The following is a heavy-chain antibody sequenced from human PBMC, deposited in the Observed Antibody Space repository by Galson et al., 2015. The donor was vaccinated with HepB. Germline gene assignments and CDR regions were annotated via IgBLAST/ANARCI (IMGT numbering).Heavy chain of an antibody. J-gene: IGHJ3*02. D-gene: IGHD5-12*01. CDR2: ISSSSSYI. CDR1: GFTFSSYS. CDR3: ARDHPQTGGYDPAGAFDI. V-gene: IGHV3-21*01. Sequence: SPRLSCAASGFTFSSYSMNWVRQAPGKGLEWVSSISSSSSYIYYADSVKGRFTISRDNAKNSLYLQMNSLRAEDTAVYYCARDHPQTGGYDPAGAFDIWGQGTMVTVSS.